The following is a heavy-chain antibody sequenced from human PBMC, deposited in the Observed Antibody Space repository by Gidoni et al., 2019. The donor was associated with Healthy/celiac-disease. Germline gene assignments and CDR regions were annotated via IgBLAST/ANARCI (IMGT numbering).Heavy chain of an antibody. Sequence: AMHWVRQAPGKGLEWVAVISYDGSNKYYADSVKGRFTISRDNSKNTLYLQMNSLRAEDTAVYYCAREGPRIAAAGTGYAFDIWGQGTMVTVSS. CDR3: AREGPRIAAAGTGYAFDI. J-gene: IGHJ3*02. CDR2: ISYDGSNK. V-gene: IGHV3-30-3*01. D-gene: IGHD6-13*01. CDR1: A.